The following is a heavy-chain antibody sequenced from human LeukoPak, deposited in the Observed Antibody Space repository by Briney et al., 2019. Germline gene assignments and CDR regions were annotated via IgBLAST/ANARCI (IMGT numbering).Heavy chain of an antibody. CDR3: ARAGGFFSPFGY. CDR2: IYYSGST. D-gene: IGHD3-3*01. V-gene: IGHV4-31*03. Sequence: SQTLSLTCTVSGGSISSGGYYWSWIRQHPGEGLEWIGYIYYSGSTYYNPSLKSRVTISVDTSKYQFSLKLTSVTAADTAVYFCARAGGFFSPFGYWGQGTLVTVSS. CDR1: GGSISSGGYY. J-gene: IGHJ4*02.